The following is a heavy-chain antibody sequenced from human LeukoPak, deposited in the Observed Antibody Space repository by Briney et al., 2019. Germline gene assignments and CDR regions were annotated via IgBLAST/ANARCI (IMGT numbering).Heavy chain of an antibody. CDR1: GGTFSSYA. V-gene: IGHV1-69*13. CDR2: IIPIFGTA. J-gene: IGHJ4*02. Sequence: SVKVSCKASGGTFSSYAISWVRQAPGQGLEWMGGIIPIFGTANYAQKFQGRVTITADESTSPAYMELSSLRSEDTAVYYCARDAGEMATSTFDYWGQGTLVTVSS. CDR3: ARDAGEMATSTFDY. D-gene: IGHD5-24*01.